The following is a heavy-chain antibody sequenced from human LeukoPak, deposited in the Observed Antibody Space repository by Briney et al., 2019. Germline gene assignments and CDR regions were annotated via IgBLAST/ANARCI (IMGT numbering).Heavy chain of an antibody. J-gene: IGHJ2*01. CDR1: GGSISSYY. V-gene: IGHV4-59*01. CDR3: ASSTPSYCSSTSRPHYWYFDL. D-gene: IGHD2-2*01. CDR2: IYYSGST. Sequence: SETLSLTCTVSGGSISSYYWSWIRQPPGKGLEWIGYIYYSGSTNYNPSLKSRVTISVDTSKNQFSLKLSSVTAADTAVYYCASSTPSYCSSTSRPHYWYFDLWGRGTLVTVSS.